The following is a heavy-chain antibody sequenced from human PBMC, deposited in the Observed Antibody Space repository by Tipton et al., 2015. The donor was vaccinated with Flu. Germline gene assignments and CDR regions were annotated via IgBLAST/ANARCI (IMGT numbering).Heavy chain of an antibody. CDR3: ARDVSGYSGYVH. CDR2: IYAGGTT. J-gene: IGHJ4*02. Sequence: SLRLSCAASGFIVSDNFMSWVRQAPGKGLEWVSIIYAGGTTSYADSVKGRFTTSRGNSKNTLYLQMNSLRPEDTAVYYCARDVSGYSGYVHWGQGTLVTVSS. V-gene: IGHV3-66*02. CDR1: GFIVSDNF. D-gene: IGHD5-12*01.